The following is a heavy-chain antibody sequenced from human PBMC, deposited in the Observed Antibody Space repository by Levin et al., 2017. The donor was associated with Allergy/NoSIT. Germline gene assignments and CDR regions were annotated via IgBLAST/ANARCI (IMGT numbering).Heavy chain of an antibody. CDR3: TTDRRLEDYYYYYYMDV. J-gene: IGHJ6*03. D-gene: IGHD1-1*01. V-gene: IGHV3-15*01. CDR2: IKSKTDGGTT. Sequence: GESLKISCAASGFTFSNAWMSWVRQAPGKGLEWVGRIKSKTDGGTTDYAAPVKGRFTISRDDSKNTLYLQMNSLKTEDTAVYYCTTDRRLEDYYYYYYMDVWGKGTTVTVSS. CDR1: GFTFSNAW.